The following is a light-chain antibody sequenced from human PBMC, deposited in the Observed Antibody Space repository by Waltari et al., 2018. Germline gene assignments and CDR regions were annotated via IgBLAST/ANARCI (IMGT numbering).Light chain of an antibody. CDR2: DVR. V-gene: IGLV2-23*02. CDR1: SSDVGGYNY. Sequence: QSALTQPASVSGSPGQSITISCTGTSSDVGGYNYVYWYQKHQGKAPKLMIYDVRKRPPWVCNPCSGSTSGNTASLTISGLQAEDEADYYCCSYAGSSTYVFGTGTKVTVL. J-gene: IGLJ1*01. CDR3: CSYAGSSTYV.